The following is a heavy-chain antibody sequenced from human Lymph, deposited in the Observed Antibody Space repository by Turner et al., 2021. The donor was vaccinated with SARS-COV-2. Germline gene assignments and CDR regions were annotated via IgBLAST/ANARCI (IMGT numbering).Heavy chain of an antibody. CDR2: ISGDGGGT. Sequence: EVQLVESGGGVVQPGGSLRLSCAASGLTFVDYAMHWVRQAPGKGLEWVSLISGDGGGTYYADSVKGRFTISRDNSKNSLSLQMNSLRAEDTALYYCAKDPGYCSGGSCYSRTYFDFWGQGTLVTVSA. D-gene: IGHD2-15*01. CDR3: AKDPGYCSGGSCYSRTYFDF. V-gene: IGHV3-43*02. CDR1: GLTFVDYA. J-gene: IGHJ4*02.